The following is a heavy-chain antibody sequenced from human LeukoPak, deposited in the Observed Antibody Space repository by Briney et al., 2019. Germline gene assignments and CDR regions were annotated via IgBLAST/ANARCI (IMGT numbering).Heavy chain of an antibody. CDR2: ISSSSSYI. CDR1: GFTFSSYS. CDR3: ARVQYLYQLLEPPYGMDV. D-gene: IGHD2-2*01. J-gene: IGHJ6*02. Sequence: GGSLRLSCAASGFTFSSYSMNWVRQAPGKGPEWVSSISSSSSYIYYADSVKGRFTISRDNAKNSLYLQMNSLRAEDTAVYYCARVQYLYQLLEPPYGMDVWGQGTTVTVSS. V-gene: IGHV3-21*01.